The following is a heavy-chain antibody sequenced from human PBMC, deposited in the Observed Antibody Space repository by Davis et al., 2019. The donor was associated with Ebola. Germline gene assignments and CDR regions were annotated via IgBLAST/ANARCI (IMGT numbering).Heavy chain of an antibody. D-gene: IGHD3-22*01. V-gene: IGHV4-39*01. CDR1: GGSISSSSYY. Sequence: MPSETLSLTCTVSGGSISSSSYYWGWIRQPPGKGLEWIGSIYYSGSTYYNPSLKSRVTISVDTSKNQFSLKLSSVTAADTAVYYCARHRNDFITMIVVVPNYFDYWGQGTLVTVSS. CDR2: IYYSGST. CDR3: ARHRNDFITMIVVVPNYFDY. J-gene: IGHJ4*02.